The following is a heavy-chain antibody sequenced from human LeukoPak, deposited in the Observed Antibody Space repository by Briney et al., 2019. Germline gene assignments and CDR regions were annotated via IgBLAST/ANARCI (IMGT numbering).Heavy chain of an antibody. CDR1: GYTFTGYY. D-gene: IGHD2-15*01. Sequence: ASVKVSCKASGYTFTGYYMHWLRQAPGQGLEWMGWINPNSGGADYAQKFQGRVTMTRDTSISTAYMALSRLRSDDTAVYYCAKGPPEYCSGGSCHSGRNWIDPWGRGTLVTVSS. CDR2: INPNSGGA. J-gene: IGHJ5*02. V-gene: IGHV1-2*02. CDR3: AKGPPEYCSGGSCHSGRNWIDP.